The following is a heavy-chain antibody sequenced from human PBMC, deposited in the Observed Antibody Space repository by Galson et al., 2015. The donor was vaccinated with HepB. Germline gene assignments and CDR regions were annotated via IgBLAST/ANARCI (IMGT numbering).Heavy chain of an antibody. CDR2: IKHSGIT. V-gene: IGHV4-34*01. CDR1: GGSFSGYY. Sequence: SETLSLTCAVYGGSFSGYYWSWIRQTPGRDLEWIGIIKHSGITNYNPSLKSRVTISLDTSKYQFSLKLTSVTAADTAMYYCARDRADIFRVTMIGDAFQIWGQGTIVTVSS. D-gene: IGHD3-10*02. CDR3: ARDRADIFRVTMIGDAFQI. J-gene: IGHJ3*02.